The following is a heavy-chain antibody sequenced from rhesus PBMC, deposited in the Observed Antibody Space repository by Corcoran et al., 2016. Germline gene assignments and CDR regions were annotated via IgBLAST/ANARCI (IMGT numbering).Heavy chain of an antibody. CDR3: AREKDDY. Sequence: QVQLQESGPGLVKPSETLSLTCTVSGAPISSKWWIWIRQPPGKELGWIGDIECNSGGTNFHPSLKGRVTISKDASKNHFSLKLSSVTAADTAVYYCAREKDDYWGQGVLVTVSS. V-gene: IGHV4-80*01. CDR1: GAPISSKW. CDR2: IECNSGGT. J-gene: IGHJ4*01.